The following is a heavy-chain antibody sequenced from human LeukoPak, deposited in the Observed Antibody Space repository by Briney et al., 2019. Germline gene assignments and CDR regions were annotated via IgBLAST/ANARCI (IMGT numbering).Heavy chain of an antibody. J-gene: IGHJ4*02. CDR2: ISYSGST. Sequence: PSKTLSLTCTVSGGSISSYYWSWIRQPPGKGLEWIGYISYSGSTNYNPSLKSRVTISVDTSKNQFSLKLRSVTAADTAVYYCARDRGNSGAAYFDYWGREPWSPSPQ. V-gene: IGHV4-59*01. D-gene: IGHD4-23*01. CDR1: GGSISSYY. CDR3: ARDRGNSGAAYFDY.